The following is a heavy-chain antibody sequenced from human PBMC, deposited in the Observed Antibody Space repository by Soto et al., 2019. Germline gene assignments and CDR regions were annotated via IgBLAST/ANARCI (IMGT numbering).Heavy chain of an antibody. V-gene: IGHV1-46*01. Sequence: SVQVSCKASGYTFTSYNMHWVRQAPGQGLEWMGIINPSGGSTSYAQKFQGRVTVTRDTSTSTVYMELSSLGSEDTAVYYCVRSHYSSGTYDENSWGQGSL. CDR1: GYTFTSYN. J-gene: IGHJ4*02. CDR2: INPSGGST. D-gene: IGHD3-10*01. CDR3: VRSHYSSGTYDENS.